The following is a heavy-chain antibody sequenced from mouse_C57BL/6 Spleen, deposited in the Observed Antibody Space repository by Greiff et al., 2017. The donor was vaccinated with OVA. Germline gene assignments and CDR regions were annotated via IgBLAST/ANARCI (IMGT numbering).Heavy chain of an antibody. CDR3: ARPYGSSYGGFAD. J-gene: IGHJ3*01. V-gene: IGHV5-17*01. CDR2: ISSGSITI. Sequence: EVQVVESGGGLVKPGESLKLSCAASGFTFSDYGMHWVRQAPEKGLEWVAYISSGSITIYYADTVKGRFTISRDNAKNTLFLQMTSLRTEDTAMYYGARPYGSSYGGFADWGQGTLVTVSA. D-gene: IGHD1-1*01. CDR1: GFTFSDYG.